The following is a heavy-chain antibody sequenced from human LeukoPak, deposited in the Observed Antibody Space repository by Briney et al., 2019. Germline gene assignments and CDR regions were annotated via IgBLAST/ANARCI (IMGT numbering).Heavy chain of an antibody. V-gene: IGHV3-48*01. CDR1: GFPFSSYS. Sequence: GGSLRLSCAASGFPFSSYSMNWVRQAPGKGLEWISYISSSSLTIYYADSVKGRFTISRDNSKNTLYLQMNSLRAEDTAVYYCAKRPYNWNSGWFDPWGQGTLVTVSS. CDR3: AKRPYNWNSGWFDP. J-gene: IGHJ5*02. CDR2: ISSSSLTI. D-gene: IGHD1-7*01.